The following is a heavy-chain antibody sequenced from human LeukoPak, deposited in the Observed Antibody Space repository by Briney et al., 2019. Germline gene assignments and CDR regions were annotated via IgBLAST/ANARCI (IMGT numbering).Heavy chain of an antibody. CDR2: ISRHGSTK. CDR1: GFDFSDHG. Sequence: GGSLRLSCAASGFDFSDHGMHWVRQAPGKGLEWVAVISRHGSTKIYAASVKGRFTISRDNSKNTMYLQMDSLRPEDTAVYFCAKEYSSGWSYWYFDLWGRGTLVTVSS. CDR3: AKEYSSGWSYWYFDL. D-gene: IGHD6-19*01. J-gene: IGHJ2*01. V-gene: IGHV3-30*18.